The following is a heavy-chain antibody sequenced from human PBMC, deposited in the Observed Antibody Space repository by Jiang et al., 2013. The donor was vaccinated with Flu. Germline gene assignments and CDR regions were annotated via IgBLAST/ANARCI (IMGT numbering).Heavy chain of an antibody. CDR1: GFTFSLYG. D-gene: IGHD6-13*01. CDR3: ARGISSSWDYYYYAMDL. Sequence: VQLVESWGGVVQPGRSLRLSCAASGFTFSLYGMHWVRQAPGKGLEWVSYISSGGGTIFYADSVKGRLTVSRDNAQNSVYLQMSSLRVEDTAVYYCARGISSSWDYYYYAMDLWGKGTTVTVSS. CDR2: ISSGGGTI. V-gene: IGHV3-48*03. J-gene: IGHJ6*04.